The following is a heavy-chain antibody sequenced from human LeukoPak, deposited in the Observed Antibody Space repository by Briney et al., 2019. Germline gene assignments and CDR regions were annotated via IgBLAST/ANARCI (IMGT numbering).Heavy chain of an antibody. V-gene: IGHV1-18*01. CDR2: ISVYNGDT. Sequence: ASVKVSCKASGYTFTSYGISWVRQAPGQGLEWMGWISVYNGDTNYPQKFQGRVTMTTDTSTSTAYMELRSLGSDDTAVYYCARDRTPRAFDIWGQGTMVTVSS. CDR1: GYTFTSYG. CDR3: ARDRTPRAFDI. J-gene: IGHJ3*02.